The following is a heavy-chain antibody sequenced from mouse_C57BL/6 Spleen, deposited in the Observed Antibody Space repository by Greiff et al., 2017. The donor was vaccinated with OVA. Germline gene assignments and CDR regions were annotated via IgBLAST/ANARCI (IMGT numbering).Heavy chain of an antibody. D-gene: IGHD1-1*01. CDR3: ARITTVVATRYFDV. CDR1: GFSFSSYA. Sequence: EVQGVESGGGLVTPGGSLTLPCAVSGFSFSSYAMSWVRQTPEKSLEWVATISDGGSYTYYPDNVKGRFTISRDNAKNNLYLQMSHLKSEDTAMYYCARITTVVATRYFDVWGTGTTVTVSS. V-gene: IGHV5-4*01. J-gene: IGHJ1*03. CDR2: ISDGGSYT.